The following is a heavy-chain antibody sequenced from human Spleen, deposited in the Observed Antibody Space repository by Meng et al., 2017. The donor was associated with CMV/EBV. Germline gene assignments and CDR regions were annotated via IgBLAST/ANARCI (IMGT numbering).Heavy chain of an antibody. CDR2: ISSSSSYI. J-gene: IGHJ6*02. CDR1: GFTFSSYS. Sequence: ETLSLTCAASGFTFSSYSMNWVRQAPGKGLEWVSSISSSSSYIYYADSVKGRFTISRDNAKNSLYLQMNSLRAEDTAVYYCARGITIFGVVIYYYYGMDVWGQGTTVTVSS. D-gene: IGHD3-3*01. V-gene: IGHV3-21*01. CDR3: ARGITIFGVVIYYYYGMDV.